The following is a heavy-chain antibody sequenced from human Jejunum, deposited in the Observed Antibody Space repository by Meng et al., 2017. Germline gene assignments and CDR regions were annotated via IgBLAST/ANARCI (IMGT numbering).Heavy chain of an antibody. D-gene: IGHD2-8*01. J-gene: IGHJ4*02. CDR3: AKLVSF. V-gene: IGHV3-23*01. CDR2: ITGSGDST. CDR1: GFTFSSSS. Sequence: EVQLLESGGGLVQPWGSLRLSCAASGFTFSSSSISWVRQAPGKGLEWVSTITGSGDSTYYADSVKGRFTISRDNSKNTLYLQMNSLRAEDTAVYYCAKLVSFWGQGTLVTVSS.